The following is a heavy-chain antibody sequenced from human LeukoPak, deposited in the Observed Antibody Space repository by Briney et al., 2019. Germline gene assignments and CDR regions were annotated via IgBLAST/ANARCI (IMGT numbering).Heavy chain of an antibody. J-gene: IGHJ5*02. Sequence: GASVKVSCKASGYTFTSYDINWVRQATGQGLEWMGWMNPNSGNTGYAQKFQGRVTMTRNTSISTAYMELTSQRSEGTAVYYCARGLEWFNWFDPWGQGTLVTVSS. CDR3: ARGLEWFNWFDP. CDR2: MNPNSGNT. V-gene: IGHV1-8*01. CDR1: GYTFTSYD. D-gene: IGHD3-3*01.